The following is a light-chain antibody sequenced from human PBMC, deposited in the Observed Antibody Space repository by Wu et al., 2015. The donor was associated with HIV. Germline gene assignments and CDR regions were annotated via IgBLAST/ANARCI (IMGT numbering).Light chain of an antibody. Sequence: EIVLTQSPGTLSLSPGERATLSCRASQSVSSSYLAWYQQKPGQAPRLLIYGASSRATGIPDRFSGSGSGTDFTLTISRLEPEDFAVYYCQQYGSSPXDFGRGTKVE. J-gene: IGKJ1*01. CDR1: QSVSSSY. V-gene: IGKV3-20*01. CDR3: QQYGSSPXD. CDR2: GAS.